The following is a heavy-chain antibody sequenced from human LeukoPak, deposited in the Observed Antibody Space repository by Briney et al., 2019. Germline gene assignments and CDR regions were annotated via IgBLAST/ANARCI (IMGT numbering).Heavy chain of an antibody. CDR2: VKSKYDAGTT. J-gene: IGHJ4*02. CDR3: NPGGYYFDY. V-gene: IGHV3-15*01. CDR1: GFIFSKAW. Sequence: GGSLTLSCAGSGFIFSKAWMNWVRQAPGKGLEWVGRVKSKYDAGTTDYAAHAKGRFSISRDDSKNTVYLQMNSLKTEDTAVYYCNPGGYYFDYWGRGNRVRLSS.